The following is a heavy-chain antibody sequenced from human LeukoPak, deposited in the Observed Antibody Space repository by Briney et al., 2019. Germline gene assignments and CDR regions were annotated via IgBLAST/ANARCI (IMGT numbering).Heavy chain of an antibody. V-gene: IGHV4-4*07. D-gene: IGHD3-10*01. CDR1: GGSISSYY. Sequence: SETLSLTCTVSGGSISSYYWSWIRQPAGKGLEWIGRIYTSGSTNYNPSLKSRVTISVDTSKNQFSLKLSSVTAADTAVYYCARVALWFGERYYFDYWGQGTLVTVSS. J-gene: IGHJ4*02. CDR2: IYTSGST. CDR3: ARVALWFGERYYFDY.